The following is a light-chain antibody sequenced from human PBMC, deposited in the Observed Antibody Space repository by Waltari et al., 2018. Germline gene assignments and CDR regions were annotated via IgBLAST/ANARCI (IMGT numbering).Light chain of an antibody. CDR1: SSNIGNNY. CDR2: DKK. V-gene: IGLV1-51*01. J-gene: IGLJ2*01. Sequence: QSVLTQPPSVSAAPGQRVTISCSGSSSNIGNNYLSWYQQVPGTAPKLLIYDKKKRPPGIPDPLSGTKSGTSATLGITGLQTGDEADYYCGTWDSSLSAVVFGGGTKLTVL. CDR3: GTWDSSLSAVV.